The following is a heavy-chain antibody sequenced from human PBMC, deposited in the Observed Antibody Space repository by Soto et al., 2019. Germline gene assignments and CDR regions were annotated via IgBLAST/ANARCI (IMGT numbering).Heavy chain of an antibody. D-gene: IGHD1-26*01. CDR2: ISAYNANT. Sequence: QVHLVQSGAEVKKPGASVKVSCKASGYTFTTYGIAWVRQAPGQGLEWMGWISAYNANTDYAQRPQGRVTITTDTSTSPAHMELRSLRSDYTAVYYCARGRYLDYWGQGTLVTVSS. J-gene: IGHJ4*02. V-gene: IGHV1-18*01. CDR1: GYTFTTYG. CDR3: ARGRYLDY.